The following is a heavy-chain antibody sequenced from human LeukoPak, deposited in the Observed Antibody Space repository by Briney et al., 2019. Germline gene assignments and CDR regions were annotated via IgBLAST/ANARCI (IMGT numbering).Heavy chain of an antibody. V-gene: IGHV4-4*02. J-gene: IGHJ4*02. CDR2: IHHSGST. Sequence: PSGTLSLTCAVSGGSISSGNWWSWVRQPPGKGLEWIGEIHHSGSTNYNPSLKSRVTISVDNSKNQFSLKVRSVTAADTAVYYCWHSGYESGFDYWGQGNLVTVSS. D-gene: IGHD5-12*01. CDR3: WHSGYESGFDY. CDR1: GGSISSGNW.